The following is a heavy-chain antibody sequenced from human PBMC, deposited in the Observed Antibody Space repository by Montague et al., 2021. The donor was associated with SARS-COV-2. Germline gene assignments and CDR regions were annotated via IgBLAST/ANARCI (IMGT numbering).Heavy chain of an antibody. D-gene: IGHD3-9*01. J-gene: IGHJ4*02. CDR2: VSHPGSA. CDR3: ARGAYNRVIFVVSPRYYFDY. V-gene: IGHV4-34*01. Sequence: SETLSLTCAVYTEAFNGYYWTWIRQPPGKGLEWIGDVSHPGSAKYNPSLQGRVSISVNTWRKQVSLRLTSVTAADTATYYCARGAYNRVIFVVSPRYYFDYWGQGNMVAVSA. CDR1: TEAFNGYY.